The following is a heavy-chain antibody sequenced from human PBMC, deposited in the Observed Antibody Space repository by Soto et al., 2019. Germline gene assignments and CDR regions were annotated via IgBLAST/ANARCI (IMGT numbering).Heavy chain of an antibody. CDR1: GFTFSSYE. Sequence: QTGGSLRLSCAASGFTFSSYEMNWVRQAPGKGLEWVSYISSSGSTIYYADSVKGRFTISRDSTKNSLYLQMNSLRAEDTAVYYCVSGYETVPYYYGMDVWGQGTTVTVSS. J-gene: IGHJ6*02. V-gene: IGHV3-48*03. CDR2: ISSSGSTI. D-gene: IGHD5-12*01. CDR3: VSGYETVPYYYGMDV.